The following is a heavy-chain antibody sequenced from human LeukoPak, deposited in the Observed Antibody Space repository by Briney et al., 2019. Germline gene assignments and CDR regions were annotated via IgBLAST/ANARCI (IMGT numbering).Heavy chain of an antibody. CDR1: GFTFSSYA. Sequence: GGSLRLSCAASGFTFSSYAMSWVRQAPGKGLEWVSAISGSGGSTYYADSVKGRFTISRDNSKNTLYLQMNSLRAEDTAVYYCAKDRRYSGYDSRGMDVWGQGTTVTVSS. V-gene: IGHV3-23*01. CDR3: AKDRRYSGYDSRGMDV. J-gene: IGHJ6*02. CDR2: ISGSGGST. D-gene: IGHD5-12*01.